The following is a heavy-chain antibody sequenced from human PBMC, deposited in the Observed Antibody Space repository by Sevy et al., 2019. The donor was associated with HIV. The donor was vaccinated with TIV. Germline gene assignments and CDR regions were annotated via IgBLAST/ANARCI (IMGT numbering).Heavy chain of an antibody. J-gene: IGHJ4*02. CDR2: MNPNIGST. CDR3: ARGIQAGVDY. Sequence: ASVKVSCKASGYTFNLLDINWVRQAPGQGPEWMGWMNPNIGSTGYAQKFQGRVTMTRDTSISTANMELSSLTSEDTAVYYCARGIQAGVDYWGQGTLVTVSS. V-gene: IGHV1-8*01. CDR1: GYTFNLLD. D-gene: IGHD3-10*01.